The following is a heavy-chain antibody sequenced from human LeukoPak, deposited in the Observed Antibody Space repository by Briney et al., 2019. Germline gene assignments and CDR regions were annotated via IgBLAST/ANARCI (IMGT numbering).Heavy chain of an antibody. CDR3: AMYDYPGGFDY. J-gene: IGHJ4*02. CDR2: INPSGGST. Sequence: ASVKVSCKASGYTFTSYYMRWVRQAPGQGLEWMGIINPSGGSTSYAQKFQGRVTMTRDTSTSTVYMELSSLRSEDTAVYYCAMYDYPGGFDYWGQGTLVTVSS. V-gene: IGHV1-46*01. D-gene: IGHD3-10*01. CDR1: GYTFTSYY.